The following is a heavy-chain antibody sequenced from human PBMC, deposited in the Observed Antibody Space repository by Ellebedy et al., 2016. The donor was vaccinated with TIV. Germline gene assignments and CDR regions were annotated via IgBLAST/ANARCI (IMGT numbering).Heavy chain of an antibody. Sequence: GESLKISCAASGLTFSSHAMSWVRQAPGKGLEWVSSITESGGNTYYADSVKGRFTISRDNSKDTLFLQRNRLRAEDTAIYFSARDPVGVGPAFDVWGQGTMVTVSS. CDR2: ITESGGNT. CDR1: GLTFSSHA. D-gene: IGHD4-23*01. J-gene: IGHJ3*01. CDR3: ARDPVGVGPAFDV. V-gene: IGHV3-23*01.